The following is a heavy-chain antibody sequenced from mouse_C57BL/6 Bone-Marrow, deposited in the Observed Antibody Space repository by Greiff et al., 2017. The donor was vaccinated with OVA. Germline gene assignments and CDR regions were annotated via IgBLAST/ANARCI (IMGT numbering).Heavy chain of an antibody. V-gene: IGHV1-82*01. D-gene: IGHD2-3*01. CDR3: ARHEDGYYASYFYY. CDR1: GYAFSSSW. Sequence: VQLQQSGPELVKPEASVKISCKASGYAFSSSWMNWVKQRPGKGLEWIGRLYPGDGDTKYNGKFKGKATLTADKSSSPAYMQLSSLTSEDSTVYFCARHEDGYYASYFYYWGQGTTLTVSS. CDR2: LYPGDGDT. J-gene: IGHJ2*01.